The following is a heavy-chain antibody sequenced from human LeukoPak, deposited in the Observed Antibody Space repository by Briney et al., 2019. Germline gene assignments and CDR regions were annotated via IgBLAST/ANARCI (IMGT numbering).Heavy chain of an antibody. CDR2: TKQDGSEK. V-gene: IGHV3-7*03. CDR1: GFTFSRHW. CDR3: AKTWFGELPLYFDY. D-gene: IGHD3-10*01. J-gene: IGHJ4*02. Sequence: GGSLRLSCAASGFTFSRHWMSWVRQAPGKGLEWVANTKQDGSEKYYVDSVKGRFTISRDNAKNSLYLQMNSLRAEDTAVYYCAKTWFGELPLYFDYWGQGTLVTVSS.